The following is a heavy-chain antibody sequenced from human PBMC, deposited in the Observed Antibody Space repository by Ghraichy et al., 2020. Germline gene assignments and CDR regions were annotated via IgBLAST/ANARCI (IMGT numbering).Heavy chain of an antibody. V-gene: IGHV4-39*01. CDR2: IYYSGST. Sequence: SETLSLTCTVSGGSISSSSYYWGWIRQPPGKGLEWIGSIYYSGSTYYNPSLKSRVTISVDTSKNQFSLKLSSVTAADTAVYYCARHSPHGHPRDYWGQGTLVTVSS. CDR3: ARHSPHGHPRDY. J-gene: IGHJ4*02. CDR1: GGSISSSSYY.